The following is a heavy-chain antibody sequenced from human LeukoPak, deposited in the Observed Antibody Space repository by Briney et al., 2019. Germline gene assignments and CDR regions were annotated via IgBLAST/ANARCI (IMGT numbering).Heavy chain of an antibody. CDR2: IYHSGST. CDR1: GYSISSGYY. J-gene: IGHJ4*02. Sequence: PSETLSLTCTVSGYSISSGYYWGWIRQPPGKGLEWIGSIYHSGSTYYNPSLKSRVTISVDTSKNQFSLKLSSVTAADTAVYYCARDFSSSWDFDYWGQGTLVTVSS. V-gene: IGHV4-38-2*02. D-gene: IGHD6-13*01. CDR3: ARDFSSSWDFDY.